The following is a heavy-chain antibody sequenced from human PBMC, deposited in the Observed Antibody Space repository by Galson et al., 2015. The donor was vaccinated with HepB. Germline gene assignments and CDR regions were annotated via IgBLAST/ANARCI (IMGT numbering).Heavy chain of an antibody. CDR1: GYTFTSYG. D-gene: IGHD6-6*01. V-gene: IGHV1-18*01. Sequence: SVKVSCKASGYTFTSYGISWVRQAPGQGLEWMGWISAYNGNTNYAQKLQGRVTMTTDTSTSTAYMELRSLRSDDTAVYYCARDKYSSSPYNWFDPWGQGTLVTVSS. CDR2: ISAYNGNT. CDR3: ARDKYSSSPYNWFDP. J-gene: IGHJ5*02.